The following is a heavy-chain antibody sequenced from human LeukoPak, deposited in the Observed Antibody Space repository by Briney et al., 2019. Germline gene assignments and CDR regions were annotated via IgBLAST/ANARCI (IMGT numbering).Heavy chain of an antibody. CDR2: ISWNSGSI. CDR1: GFTFSTYA. Sequence: GSLRLSCAASGFTFSTYAMSWVRQTPGKGLEWVSGISWNSGSIGYADSVKGRFTISRDNSKNTLYLQMNSLRAEDTAVYYCAKRLSSSSTWYYFDYWGQGTLVTVSS. D-gene: IGHD6-13*01. CDR3: AKRLSSSSTWYYFDY. J-gene: IGHJ4*02. V-gene: IGHV3-23*01.